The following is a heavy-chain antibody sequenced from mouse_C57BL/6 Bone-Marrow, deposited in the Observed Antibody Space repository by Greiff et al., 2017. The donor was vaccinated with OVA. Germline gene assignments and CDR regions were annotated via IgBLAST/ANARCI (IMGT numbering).Heavy chain of an antibody. D-gene: IGHD2-5*01. CDR2: ISSGSSTI. CDR3: ARPFYSNYGYFDY. V-gene: IGHV5-17*01. CDR1: GFTFSDYG. J-gene: IGHJ2*01. Sequence: EVQVVESGGGLVKPGGSLKLSCAASGFTFSDYGMHWVRQAPEKGLEWVAYISSGSSTIYYADTVKGRFTISRDNAKNTLFLQMTSLRSEDTAMYYCARPFYSNYGYFDYWGQGTTLTVSS.